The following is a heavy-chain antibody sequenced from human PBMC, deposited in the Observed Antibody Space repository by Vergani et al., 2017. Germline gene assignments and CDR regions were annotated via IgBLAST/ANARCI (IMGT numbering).Heavy chain of an antibody. Sequence: EVQLVESGGGLVKPGGSLRLSCAASGFTFSSFGMNWVRQAPGRGLEWVSSISISSSYIYYADSVKGRFTISRDNAKNSLSLQMNSLRDEDTAVYYCARGPPTYDSSAYYYYWGQGTLVTVSS. V-gene: IGHV3-21*01. CDR1: GFTFSSFG. J-gene: IGHJ4*02. CDR3: ARGPPTYDSSAYYYY. CDR2: ISISSSYI. D-gene: IGHD3-22*01.